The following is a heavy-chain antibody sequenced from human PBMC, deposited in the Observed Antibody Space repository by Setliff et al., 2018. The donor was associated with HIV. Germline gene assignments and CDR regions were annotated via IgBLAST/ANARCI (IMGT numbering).Heavy chain of an antibody. J-gene: IGHJ4*02. Sequence: ASVKVSCKASGYTFTDYYMQWVRQAPGQGLEWMGWMNPNTGNTHYAPKFQGRVTVTRDTSITTTYMELTRLTSDDTAIYYCARAPIYCGGDCYLFDYWGQGTLVTVSS. CDR1: GYTFTDYY. V-gene: IGHV1-2*02. CDR2: MNPNTGNT. CDR3: ARAPIYCGGDCYLFDY. D-gene: IGHD2-21*02.